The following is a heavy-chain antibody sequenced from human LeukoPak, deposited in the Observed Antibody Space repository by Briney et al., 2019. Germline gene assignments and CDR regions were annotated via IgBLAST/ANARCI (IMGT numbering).Heavy chain of an antibody. CDR2: ISGSGGST. Sequence: GGSLRLSCAASGFTFSSYAMSWVRQAPGKGLEWVSAISGSGGSTYYADSVKGRFTISRDNSKNTLYLQMNSLRAEDTAVYCCARSPSSGCPEDYWGQGTLVTVSS. V-gene: IGHV3-23*01. CDR1: GFTFSSYA. J-gene: IGHJ4*02. D-gene: IGHD6-19*01. CDR3: ARSPSSGCPEDY.